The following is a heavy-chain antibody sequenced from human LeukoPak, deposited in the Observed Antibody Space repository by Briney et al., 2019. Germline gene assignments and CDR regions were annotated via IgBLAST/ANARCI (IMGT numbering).Heavy chain of an antibody. J-gene: IGHJ4*02. D-gene: IGHD3-3*01. V-gene: IGHV3-48*01. CDR3: AKVGASRITIFGVVITPLSFDY. CDR1: GLLFSSEG. CDR2: ISGRSSTI. Sequence: PGGSLRPSCAASGLLFSSEGMNWVRHVPGEGLEWNSYISGRSSTIYYADSVKGRFTISRDNSKNTLYLQMNSLRAEDTAVYYCAKVGASRITIFGVVITPLSFDYWGQGTLVTVSS.